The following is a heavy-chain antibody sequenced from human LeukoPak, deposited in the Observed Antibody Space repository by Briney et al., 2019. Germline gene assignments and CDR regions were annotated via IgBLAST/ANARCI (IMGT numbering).Heavy chain of an antibody. V-gene: IGHV3-33*01. CDR2: IWYDGSNK. Sequence: PGRSLRLSCAASGFTFSTYGMHWVRQAPGKGLEWVAVIWYDGSNKYYADSVKGRFTISRDNSKNTLYLQMNSLRAEDTAVYYCAREWGSGTYNFQHWGQGTLVTVSS. CDR3: AREWGSGTYNFQH. J-gene: IGHJ1*01. CDR1: GFTFSTYG. D-gene: IGHD3-10*01.